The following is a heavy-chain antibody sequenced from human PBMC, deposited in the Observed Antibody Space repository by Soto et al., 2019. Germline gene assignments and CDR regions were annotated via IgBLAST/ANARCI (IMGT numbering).Heavy chain of an antibody. J-gene: IGHJ6*02. D-gene: IGHD6-13*01. CDR2: LIPIFGAS. CDR1: EGTFSSYG. CDR3: ARWGLSSSWRGYYYRMDV. Sequence: SVKVSCMASEGTFSSYGISWVLQAPGEGAEWMGRLIPIFGASNYAQKFQGRGTITADKSTSTAYMELSSLRSEDMAVYYCARWGLSSSWRGYYYRMDVWGQATTVTVSS. V-gene: IGHV1-69*06.